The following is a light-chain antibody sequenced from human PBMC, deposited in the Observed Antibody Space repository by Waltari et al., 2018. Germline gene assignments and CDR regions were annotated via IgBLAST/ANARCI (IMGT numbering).Light chain of an antibody. V-gene: IGLV2-8*01. J-gene: IGLJ2*01. CDR2: EVS. Sequence: QSALTQPPSASGPPGQSVTLSFTGTRSDVGGYNYVSWYQQSPGKAPKLMIYEVSKRPSGVPDRFSGSKSGNTVSLTVSGLQAEDEADYYCSSYAGSNNVVFGGGTKLTVL. CDR1: RSDVGGYNY. CDR3: SSYAGSNNVV.